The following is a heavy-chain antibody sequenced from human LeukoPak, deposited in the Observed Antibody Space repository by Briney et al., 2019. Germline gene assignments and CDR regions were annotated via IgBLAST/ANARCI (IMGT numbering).Heavy chain of an antibody. CDR1: GFTLSTYW. V-gene: IGHV3-74*01. CDR3: ARASGYYDSSGYYNGMDV. CDR2: INSDESST. Sequence: PGGSLRLSCAASGFTLSTYWMHWVRQVQGKGLVWVSRINSDESSTSYADSVTGRFTISRDNARNTLYLQMNSLRAEDTAVYYCARASGYYDSSGYYNGMDVWGQGTTVTVSS. J-gene: IGHJ6*02. D-gene: IGHD3-22*01.